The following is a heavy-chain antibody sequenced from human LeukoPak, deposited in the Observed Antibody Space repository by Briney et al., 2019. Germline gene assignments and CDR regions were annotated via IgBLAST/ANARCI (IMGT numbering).Heavy chain of an antibody. J-gene: IGHJ4*02. D-gene: IGHD2-21*02. V-gene: IGHV3-48*01. CDR2: ISSSSSTI. CDR1: GFVFSSYA. Sequence: PGGSLRLSCVGSGFVFSSYAVNWVRQAPGKGLEWVSYISSSSSTIYYADSVKGRFTISRDNAKNSLYLQMNSLRAEDTAVYYCARDLKCGGDCYPRAPLDYWGQGTLVTVSS. CDR3: ARDLKCGGDCYPRAPLDY.